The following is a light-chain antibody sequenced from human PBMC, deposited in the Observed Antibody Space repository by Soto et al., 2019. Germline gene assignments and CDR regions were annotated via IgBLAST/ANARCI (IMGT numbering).Light chain of an antibody. CDR1: QSVSRNY. Sequence: EIVLTQSPGTLSLSPGERATLSCRASQSVSRNYLAWYPQKPGQAPRFLIYDASSRATGIPDRFSGSGSGTDCTLPISRLEPEDFAVYYCQQYGSSPTFGGGNKVEIK. CDR2: DAS. J-gene: IGKJ4*01. CDR3: QQYGSSPT. V-gene: IGKV3-20*01.